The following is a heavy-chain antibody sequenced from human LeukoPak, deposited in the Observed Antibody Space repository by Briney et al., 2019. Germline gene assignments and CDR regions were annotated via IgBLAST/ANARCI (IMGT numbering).Heavy chain of an antibody. CDR2: ISYDGSNK. D-gene: IGHD1-26*01. CDR1: GFTFSSYA. Sequence: GRSLRLSCAASGFTFSSYAMPWVRQAPGKGLEWVAVISYDGSNKYYADSVKGRFTISRDNSKNTLYLQMNSLRAEDTAVYYCARGLNGGSYYDSYFDYWGQGTLVTVSS. J-gene: IGHJ4*02. V-gene: IGHV3-30-3*01. CDR3: ARGLNGGSYYDSYFDY.